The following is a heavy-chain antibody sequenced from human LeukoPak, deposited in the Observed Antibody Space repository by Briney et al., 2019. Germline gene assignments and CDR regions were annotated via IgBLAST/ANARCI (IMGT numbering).Heavy chain of an antibody. J-gene: IGHJ5*02. CDR1: GGSISSSSYY. CDR2: IYYSGST. CDR3: ARPLGGSSRGDPNNWFDP. D-gene: IGHD3-16*01. V-gene: IGHV4-39*01. Sequence: SETLSLTCTVSGGSISSSSYYWGWIRQPPGKGLEWIGSIYYSGSTYYNPSLKSRVTISVDTSKNQFSLKLSSVTAADTAVYYCARPLGGSSRGDPNNWFDPWGQGTLVTVSS.